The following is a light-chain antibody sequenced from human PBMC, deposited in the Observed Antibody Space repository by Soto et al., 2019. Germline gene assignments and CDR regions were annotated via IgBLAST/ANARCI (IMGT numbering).Light chain of an antibody. CDR2: EVS. CDR1: SSDVGGYNY. V-gene: IGLV2-14*01. Sequence: QSALTQPASVSGSRGQSITISCTGTSSDVGGYNYVSWYQQHPGKAPKLMIYEVSNRPSGVSDRFSGSRSGNTGSLTISGLQAEDESDYYCISYTSSSTWVFGGGTKVTVL. J-gene: IGLJ3*02. CDR3: ISYTSSSTWV.